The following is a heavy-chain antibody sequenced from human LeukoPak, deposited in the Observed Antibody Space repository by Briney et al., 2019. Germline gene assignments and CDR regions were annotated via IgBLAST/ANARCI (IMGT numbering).Heavy chain of an antibody. D-gene: IGHD3/OR15-3a*01. Sequence: SETLSLTCVVDGGSFSGYYWSWLRQPPGKGLEWIGEIDQSGTTNYNPSLKSRVPISIDTSKKQFSLTLTSMTAADTAVYYCARVPHYYFGYGYFDTWGQGTRVTVSS. V-gene: IGHV4-34*01. CDR3: ARVPHYYFGYGYFDT. CDR1: GGSFSGYY. CDR2: IDQSGTT. J-gene: IGHJ4*02.